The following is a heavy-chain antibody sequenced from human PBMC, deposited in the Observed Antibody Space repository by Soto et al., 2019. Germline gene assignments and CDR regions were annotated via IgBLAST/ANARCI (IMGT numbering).Heavy chain of an antibody. CDR2: VSADGKDK. V-gene: IGHV3-7*01. CDR1: GFSFSSYW. Sequence: EVQLEESGGGLVQPGGSLRLSCAASGFSFSSYWMSWVRQAPGKGPEWVAIVSADGKDKTYADSVRGRFTISRDNADNSLFPQMNSLRADDTAGYYCSGGYRYRGPFDFWGQGVLVTVSS. D-gene: IGHD3-16*02. J-gene: IGHJ4*02. CDR3: SGGYRYRGPFDF.